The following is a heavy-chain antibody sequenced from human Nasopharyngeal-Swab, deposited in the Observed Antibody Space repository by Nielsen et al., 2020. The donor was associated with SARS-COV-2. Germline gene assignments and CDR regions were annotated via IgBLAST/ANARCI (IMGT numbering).Heavy chain of an antibody. CDR2: ISGSGGST. D-gene: IGHD3-10*01. J-gene: IGHJ4*02. CDR3: AKDLSLYGSGSYYTNPSPFDY. V-gene: IGHV3-23*01. Sequence: WIRPPPGKGLEWVSAISGSGGSTYYADSVKGRFTISRDNSKNTLYLQMNSLRAEDTAVYYCAKDLSLYGSGSYYTNPSPFDYWGQGTLVTVSS.